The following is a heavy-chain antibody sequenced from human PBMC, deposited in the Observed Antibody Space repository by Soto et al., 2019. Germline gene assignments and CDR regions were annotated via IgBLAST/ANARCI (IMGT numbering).Heavy chain of an antibody. Sequence: QPGGSLRLSCAASGFTFSSYWMSWVRQAPGKGLEWVANIKQDGSEKYYVDSVKGRFTISRDNAKNSLYLQMNGLRAEDTAVYYCARDIYPYYYGSGSWPPYFDYWGQGTLVTVSS. CDR3: ARDIYPYYYGSGSWPPYFDY. J-gene: IGHJ4*02. V-gene: IGHV3-7*05. CDR1: GFTFSSYW. CDR2: IKQDGSEK. D-gene: IGHD3-10*01.